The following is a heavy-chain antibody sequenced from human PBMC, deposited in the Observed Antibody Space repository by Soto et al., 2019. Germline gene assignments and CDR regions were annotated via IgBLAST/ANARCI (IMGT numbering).Heavy chain of an antibody. Sequence: QVQLVESGGGVVQPGRSLRLSCAASGFTFSSYGMHWVRQAPGKGLEWVAVISYDGSNKYYADSVKGRFTISRDNSKNTLYLQMNILRAEDTAVYYCARVRSIGLLGYGGMDVWGQGTTVTVSS. V-gene: IGHV3-30*03. CDR3: ARVRSIGLLGYGGMDV. CDR1: GFTFSSYG. D-gene: IGHD3-10*01. J-gene: IGHJ6*02. CDR2: ISYDGSNK.